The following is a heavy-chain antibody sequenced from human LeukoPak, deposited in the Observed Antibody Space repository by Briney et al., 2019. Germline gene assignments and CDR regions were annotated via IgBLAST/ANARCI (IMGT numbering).Heavy chain of an antibody. CDR3: ARDLHYYVAMDV. CDR2: IGSDGKT. J-gene: IGHJ6*02. D-gene: IGHD3-10*02. V-gene: IGHV3-23*01. Sequence: GGSLRLSCEASGFTFSAYAMTWVRQAPGKGLEWVSSIGSDGKTHYSESVKGRFAISRDNSKSMLFLQLNSLRAEDTALYYCARDLHYYVAMDVRGQGTTVTVSS. CDR1: GFTFSAYA.